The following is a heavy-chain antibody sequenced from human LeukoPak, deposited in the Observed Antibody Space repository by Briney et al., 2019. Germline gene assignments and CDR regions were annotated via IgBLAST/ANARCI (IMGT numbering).Heavy chain of an antibody. D-gene: IGHD6-19*01. V-gene: IGHV3-23*01. CDR2: IFGSGTFK. J-gene: IGHJ5*02. CDR1: GFTFSSYV. CDR3: AKDAGSSGWYWFDP. Sequence: GGSLRLSCAASGFTFSSYVMTWVRQTPGKGLEWLSVIFGSGTFKYYAASVKGRFTISRDNSKDTLYLQMDSLRAEDTAVYDCAKDAGSSGWYWFDPWGQGTLVSVSS.